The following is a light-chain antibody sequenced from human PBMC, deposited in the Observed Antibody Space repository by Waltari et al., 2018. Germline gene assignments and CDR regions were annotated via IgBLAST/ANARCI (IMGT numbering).Light chain of an antibody. V-gene: IGKV6-21*01. J-gene: IGKJ4*01. CDR3: QQSSIFPLT. CDR2: YGA. Sequence: DIVLTQSPDFQSVTPNEKVPITCRASQSLATSLHWYQHIPDQVPNLRSKYGAQSLSGGRSRVSGSGSGTDFTLTINSLEPEDAETYYCQQSSIFPLTFGGGTKVEIK. CDR1: QSLATS.